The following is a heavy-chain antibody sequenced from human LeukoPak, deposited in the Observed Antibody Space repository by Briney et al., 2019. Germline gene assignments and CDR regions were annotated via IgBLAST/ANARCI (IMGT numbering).Heavy chain of an antibody. CDR2: IKQDGSEK. CDR1: GFTFSSHW. V-gene: IGHV3-7*01. Sequence: GGSLRLSCAASGFTFSSHWMSWVRQAPGKGLEWVANIKQDGSEKYYVDSVKGRFTISRDNAKNSLYLQMNSLRAEDTAVYYCARGVGATSADYFDYWGQGTLVTVSS. D-gene: IGHD1-26*01. CDR3: ARGVGATSADYFDY. J-gene: IGHJ4*02.